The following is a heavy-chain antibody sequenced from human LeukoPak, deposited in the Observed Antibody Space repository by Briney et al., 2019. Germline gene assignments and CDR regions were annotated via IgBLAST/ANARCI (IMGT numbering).Heavy chain of an antibody. V-gene: IGHV3-48*01. CDR2: ISISSSTI. J-gene: IGHJ4*02. Sequence: PGGSLRLSCAASGFTFSSYAMIWVRQAPGKGLEWVSYISISSSTIKYADSVKGRFTISRDNAKNSLYLQMNSLRAEDTAVYYCARDYGGNYARELDYWGQGTLVTVSS. CDR1: GFTFSSYA. CDR3: ARDYGGNYARELDY. D-gene: IGHD4-23*01.